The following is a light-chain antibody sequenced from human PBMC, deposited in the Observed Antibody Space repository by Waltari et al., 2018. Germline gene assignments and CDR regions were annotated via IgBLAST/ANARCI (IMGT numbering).Light chain of an antibody. CDR1: QSISSW. J-gene: IGKJ4*01. CDR2: KAS. Sequence: DIQMTQSPSTLSASVGERVTITCRASQSISSWLAWYQQKPGKAPKLLIYKASSLQSGVSSRFSGSGSGTEFTLTISSLQPDDFATYYCHQHNSYPLTFGGGTKVEIK. CDR3: HQHNSYPLT. V-gene: IGKV1-5*03.